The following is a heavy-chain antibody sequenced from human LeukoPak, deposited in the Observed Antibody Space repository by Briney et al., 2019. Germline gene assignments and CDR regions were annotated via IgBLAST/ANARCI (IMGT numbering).Heavy chain of an antibody. Sequence: GGSLRLSCAASGFTFNNYAMHWVRQAPGKGLEWVSGISWNSGNIDYADSVKGRFTFSRDNAKNSLYLQMNSLRAEDTALYYCAKEGGGSCYSCFDYWGQGTLVTVSS. D-gene: IGHD2-15*01. CDR2: ISWNSGNI. V-gene: IGHV3-9*01. J-gene: IGHJ4*02. CDR1: GFTFNNYA. CDR3: AKEGGGSCYSCFDY.